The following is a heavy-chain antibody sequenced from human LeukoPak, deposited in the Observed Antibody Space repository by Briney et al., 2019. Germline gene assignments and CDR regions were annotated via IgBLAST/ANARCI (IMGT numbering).Heavy chain of an antibody. CDR3: ARDALSYDYSWGSYRHVGIDP. CDR1: GYTFTSYD. Sequence: GASVKVSCKASGYTFTSYDINWVRQAPGQGLEWMAIINPTGGTTDYAQKFHGRITVTRDTSTSTVYMELTSLTPEDTAVYYCARDALSYDYSWGSYRHVGIDPWGQGTLVTVSS. CDR2: INPTGGTT. D-gene: IGHD3-16*02. V-gene: IGHV1-46*01. J-gene: IGHJ5*02.